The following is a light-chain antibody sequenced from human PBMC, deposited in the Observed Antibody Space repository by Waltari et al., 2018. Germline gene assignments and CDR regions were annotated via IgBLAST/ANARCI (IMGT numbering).Light chain of an antibody. Sequence: IVLTQSPGTLSLSPGERATLSCRASQSIGRYLVWYQQKPGQAPRLLIYGASSRAAGIPDRFSGSGSWTDFSLTISRLEPEDFAVYYCQNHERLPAVFGQGTKVEIK. J-gene: IGKJ1*01. CDR1: QSIGRY. CDR3: QNHERLPAV. CDR2: GAS. V-gene: IGKV3-20*01.